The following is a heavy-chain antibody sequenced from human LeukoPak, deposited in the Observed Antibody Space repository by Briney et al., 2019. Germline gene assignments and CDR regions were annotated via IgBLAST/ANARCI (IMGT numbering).Heavy chain of an antibody. CDR1: GGSISSYY. Sequence: NPSETLSLTCTVSGGSISSYYWSWIRQPPGKGLEWIGYIYYSGSTNYNPSLKSRVTISVDTSKNQFSLKLSSVTAADTAVYYCARDSAYYDFWSGYYRRNGMDVWGQGTTVTVSS. V-gene: IGHV4-59*01. J-gene: IGHJ6*02. D-gene: IGHD3-3*01. CDR2: IYYSGST. CDR3: ARDSAYYDFWSGYYRRNGMDV.